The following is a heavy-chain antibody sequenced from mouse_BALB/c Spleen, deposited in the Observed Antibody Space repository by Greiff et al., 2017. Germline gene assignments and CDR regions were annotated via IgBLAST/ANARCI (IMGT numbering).Heavy chain of an antibody. V-gene: IGHV1-82*01. CDR1: GYAFSSSW. CDR3: EGGDMDY. Sequence: QVHVKQSGPELVKPGASVKISCKASGYAFSSSWMNWVKQRPGQGLEWIGRIYPGDGDTNYNGKFKGKATLTADKSSSTAYMQLSSLTSVDSAVYFCEGGDMDYWGQGTSVTVSS. J-gene: IGHJ4*01. CDR2: IYPGDGDT.